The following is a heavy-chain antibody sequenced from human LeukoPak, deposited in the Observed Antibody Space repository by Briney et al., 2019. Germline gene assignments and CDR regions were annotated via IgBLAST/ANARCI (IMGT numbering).Heavy chain of an antibody. CDR3: ARKSTYSSSSDAFDI. CDR2: IYYSGST. Sequence: SETLSLTCTVSGGSISSGGYYWSWIRQRPGKGLEWIGYIYYSGSTYYNPSLKSRVTISVDTSKNQFSLKLSSVTAADTAVYYCARKSTYSSSSDAFDIWGQGTMVTVSS. D-gene: IGHD6-13*01. CDR1: GGSISSGGYY. V-gene: IGHV4-31*03. J-gene: IGHJ3*02.